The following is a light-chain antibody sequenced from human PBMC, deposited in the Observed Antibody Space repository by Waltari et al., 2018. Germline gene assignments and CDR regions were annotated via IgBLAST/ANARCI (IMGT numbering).Light chain of an antibody. CDR2: GAS. CDR3: HLSGGSPRT. J-gene: IGKJ4*01. CDR1: QTVANTY. V-gene: IGKV3-20*01. Sequence: EIELTQSPGTLSLSPGERATLSCRATQTVANTYLHWYQLKPRPAPRLPNHGASRSAPGIPDRFSGMGSGTDFTLTISRLEPEDFAVYYCHLSGGSPRTFGGGT.